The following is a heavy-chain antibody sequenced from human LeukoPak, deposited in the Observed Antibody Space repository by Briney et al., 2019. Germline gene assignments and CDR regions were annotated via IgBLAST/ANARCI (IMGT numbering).Heavy chain of an antibody. CDR2: INPNSGGT. CDR1: GYTFTGYY. D-gene: IGHD6-13*01. Sequence: GASVKVSCKASGYTFTGYYMHWVRQAPGQGLEWMGWINPNSGGTNYAQKFQGRVTMTRDTSISTAYMELSRLRSDDTAVYYCARVGMYSSSWYGTNYFDYWGQGTLVTVSS. J-gene: IGHJ4*02. CDR3: ARVGMYSSSWYGTNYFDY. V-gene: IGHV1-2*02.